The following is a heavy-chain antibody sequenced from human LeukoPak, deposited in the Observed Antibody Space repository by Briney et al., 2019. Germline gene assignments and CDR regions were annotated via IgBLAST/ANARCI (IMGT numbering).Heavy chain of an antibody. D-gene: IGHD3-10*01. J-gene: IGHJ6*03. CDR2: IYYSGST. CDR3: ARGRITMVRGVIRYYYYMDV. Sequence: SETLSLTCTVSGGSISSSSYYWGWIRQPPGKGLEWIGSIYYSGSTYYNPSLKSRVTISVDTSKNQFSLKLSSVTAADTAVYYCARGRITMVRGVIRYYYYMDVWGKGTTVTVSS. V-gene: IGHV4-39*07. CDR1: GGSISSSSYY.